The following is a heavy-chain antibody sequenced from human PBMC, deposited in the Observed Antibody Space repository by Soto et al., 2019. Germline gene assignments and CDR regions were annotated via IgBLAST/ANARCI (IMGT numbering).Heavy chain of an antibody. J-gene: IGHJ4*02. Sequence: LRLSCAASGFTFSSYSMNWVRQAPGKGLEWVSSISSSSSYIYYADSVKGRFTISRDNAKNSLYLQMNSLRAEDTAVYYCASDKLPYSEDLNFDYWGQGTLVTVSS. V-gene: IGHV3-21*01. CDR2: ISSSSSYI. D-gene: IGHD5-18*01. CDR1: GFTFSSYS. CDR3: ASDKLPYSEDLNFDY.